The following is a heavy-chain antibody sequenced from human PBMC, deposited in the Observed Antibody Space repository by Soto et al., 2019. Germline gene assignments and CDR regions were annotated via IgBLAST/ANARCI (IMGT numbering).Heavy chain of an antibody. CDR2: IYWDDDK. V-gene: IGHV2-5*02. J-gene: IGHJ4*02. CDR3: AHRMVAKPRNGYYFDY. Sequence: QITLKESGPTLVKPTQTLTLTCTFSGFSLSTSGVGVGWIRQPPGKALEWLALIYWDDDKRYSPSLKSRLTITEDTSKTQLVLTMTNMDPVDTATYYCAHRMVAKPRNGYYFDYWGQGTLVTVSS. CDR1: GFSLSTSGVG. D-gene: IGHD2-8*01.